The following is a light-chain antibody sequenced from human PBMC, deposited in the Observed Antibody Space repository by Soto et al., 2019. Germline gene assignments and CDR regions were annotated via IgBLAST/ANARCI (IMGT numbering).Light chain of an antibody. V-gene: IGKV3-15*01. CDR2: GAS. CDR3: QSYNDWPFT. Sequence: EIVMTQSPATLSVSPGERVTLSCRASESLSTYLAWYQQKPGQAPRLLIYGASTKATGIPARFSGSGSATHFTLTISSLQSEDFAVYYCQSYNDWPFTFGQGTKLEI. CDR1: ESLSTY. J-gene: IGKJ2*01.